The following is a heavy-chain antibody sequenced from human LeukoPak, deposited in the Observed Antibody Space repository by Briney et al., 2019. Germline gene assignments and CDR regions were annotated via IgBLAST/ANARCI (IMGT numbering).Heavy chain of an antibody. V-gene: IGHV3-53*01. D-gene: IGHD4-23*01. CDR3: ARGQNGGNPYYYYYGMDV. CDR1: GFTFSSYA. Sequence: GGSLRLSCAASGFTFSSYAMHWVRQAPGKGLEWVSVIYSGGSTYYADSVKGRFTISRDNSKNTLYLQMNSLRAEDTAVYYCARGQNGGNPYYYYYGMDVWGQGTTVTVSS. J-gene: IGHJ6*02. CDR2: IYSGGST.